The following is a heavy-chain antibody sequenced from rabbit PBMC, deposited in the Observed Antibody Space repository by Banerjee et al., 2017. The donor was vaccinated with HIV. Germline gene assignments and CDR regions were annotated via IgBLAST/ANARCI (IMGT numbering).Heavy chain of an antibody. J-gene: IGHJ4*01. CDR2: IYTSSGST. Sequence: QEQLVESGGGLVQPGGSLKLSCKASGFSLSSNYWICWVRQAPGKGLELIACIYTSSGSTWYASWVNGRFTISKTSSTTVTLQMTSLTAADTATYFCARVIYASSSGYYIPYYFNLWGPGTLVTVS. D-gene: IGHD1-1*01. V-gene: IGHV1S45*01. CDR3: ARVIYASSSGYYIPYYFNL. CDR1: GFSLSSNYW.